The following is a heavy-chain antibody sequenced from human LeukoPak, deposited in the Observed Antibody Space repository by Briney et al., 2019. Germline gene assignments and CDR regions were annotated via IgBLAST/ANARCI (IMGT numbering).Heavy chain of an antibody. V-gene: IGHV4-31*03. Sequence: SQTLSLTCTVSGGSISSGGSYWSWIRQHPGKGLKWIGYIYYSGSTYYDPSLKSRVTISVDTSKNQFSLKLSSVTAADTAVYYCARGRPTGYYDSSGYYYARPPKVFDYWGQGTLVTVSS. CDR1: GGSISSGGSY. CDR3: ARGRPTGYYDSSGYYYARPPKVFDY. CDR2: IYYSGST. D-gene: IGHD3-22*01. J-gene: IGHJ4*02.